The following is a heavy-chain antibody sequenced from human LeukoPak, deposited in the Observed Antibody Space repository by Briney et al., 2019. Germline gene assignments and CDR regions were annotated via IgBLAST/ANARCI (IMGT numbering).Heavy chain of an antibody. CDR3: AREVGTTLAWSWGYYYYYMDV. Sequence: GASVKVSCKASGYTFTSYGISWVRQAPGQGLEWMGWISAYNGNTNYAQELQGRVTMTTDTSTSTAYMELRSLRSDDTAVYYCAREVGTTLAWSWGYYYYYMDVWGKGTTVTVSS. CDR2: ISAYNGNT. D-gene: IGHD1-1*01. CDR1: GYTFTSYG. J-gene: IGHJ6*03. V-gene: IGHV1-18*01.